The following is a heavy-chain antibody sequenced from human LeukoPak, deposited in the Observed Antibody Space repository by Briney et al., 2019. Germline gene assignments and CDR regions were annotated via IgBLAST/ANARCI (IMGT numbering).Heavy chain of an antibody. CDR2: ITGSDDST. Sequence: PGESLRLSCAASGFTFTTYALTWVRQAPGKGLEWVSTITGSDDSTYYADSVKGRFTISRDYSRNTVHLQLNSLRAEDTDIYYCAKGPQLYSGYHPDFWGQGTLVAVSS. CDR3: AKGPQLYSGYHPDF. J-gene: IGHJ4*02. D-gene: IGHD3-22*01. CDR1: GFTFTTYA. V-gene: IGHV3-23*01.